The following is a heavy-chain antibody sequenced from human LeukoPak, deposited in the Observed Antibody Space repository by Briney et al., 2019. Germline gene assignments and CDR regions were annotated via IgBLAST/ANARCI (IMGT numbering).Heavy chain of an antibody. J-gene: IGHJ4*02. Sequence: GVSVKVSFTASGYTFTSYYMHWVRQAPGQGLEWMGIINPSGGSTSYAQKFQGRVTMTRDTSTSTVYMELSSLRSEDTAVYYCAREVGGFGIHLYYFDYWGQGTLVTVSS. CDR1: GYTFTSYY. V-gene: IGHV1-46*01. CDR2: INPSGGST. D-gene: IGHD3-10*01. CDR3: AREVGGFGIHLYYFDY.